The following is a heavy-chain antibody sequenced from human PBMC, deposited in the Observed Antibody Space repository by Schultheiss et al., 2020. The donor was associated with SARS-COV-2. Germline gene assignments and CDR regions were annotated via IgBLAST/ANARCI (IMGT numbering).Heavy chain of an antibody. D-gene: IGHD3-3*01. J-gene: IGHJ6*02. CDR3: AKENYDFWSGYYLGYYYYGMDV. V-gene: IGHV3-9*01. Sequence: SLKISCAASGFTFSSYWMHWVRQAPGKGLEWVSGISWNSGSIGYADSVKGRFTISRDNAKNSLYLQMNSLRAEDTAVYYCAKENYDFWSGYYLGYYYYGMDVWGQGTTVTVSS. CDR2: ISWNSGSI. CDR1: GFTFSSYW.